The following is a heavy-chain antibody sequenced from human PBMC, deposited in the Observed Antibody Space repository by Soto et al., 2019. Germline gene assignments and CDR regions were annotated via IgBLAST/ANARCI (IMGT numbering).Heavy chain of an antibody. CDR2: IYSSGST. CDR3: AREDSAGYYFDY. J-gene: IGHJ4*02. D-gene: IGHD2-15*01. Sequence: SETLSLTCTVSGGSIGSYYWSWIRQPAGKGLEWIGRIYSSGSTNYNPSLKSRVTMSVDTSKNQFSLKLSSVTAADTAVYYCAREDSAGYYFDYWGQGTLVTVSS. CDR1: GGSIGSYY. V-gene: IGHV4-4*07.